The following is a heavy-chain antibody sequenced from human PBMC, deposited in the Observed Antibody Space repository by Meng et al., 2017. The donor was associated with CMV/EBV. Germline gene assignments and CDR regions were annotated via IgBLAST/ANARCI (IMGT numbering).Heavy chain of an antibody. J-gene: IGHJ6*02. CDR1: GGSFSGYY. V-gene: IGHV4-34*01. CDR3: ARVFPRRSDYYYYYYGMDV. Sequence: SETLSLTCAVYGGSFSGYYWSWSRQPPGKGLEWIGEINHSGSTNYNPSLKSRVTISVDTSKNQFSLKLSSVTAADTAVYYCARVFPRRSDYYYYYYGMDVWGQGTTVTVSS. CDR2: INHSGST. D-gene: IGHD3-3*01.